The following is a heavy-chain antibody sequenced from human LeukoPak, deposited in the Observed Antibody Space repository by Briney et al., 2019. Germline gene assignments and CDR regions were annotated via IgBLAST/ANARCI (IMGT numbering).Heavy chain of an antibody. D-gene: IGHD1-1*01. CDR3: ARGDETTLGNY. V-gene: IGHV1-8*01. Sequence: GASVKVSCKASGYSFTSYDIHWVRQATGQGLEWMGWMNPTSGNTCYAQKFQGRVTMTRNTSISTAYMELSSLRSEDTAVYYCARGDETTLGNYWGQGTLVTVSS. J-gene: IGHJ4*02. CDR1: GYSFTSYD. CDR2: MNPTSGNT.